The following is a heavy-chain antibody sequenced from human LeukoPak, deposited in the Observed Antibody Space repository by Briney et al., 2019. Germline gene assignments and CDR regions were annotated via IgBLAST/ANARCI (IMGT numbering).Heavy chain of an antibody. CDR3: AASSHSGSYRAN. D-gene: IGHD3-10*01. CDR2: SSYTADS. V-gene: IGHV4-59*12. Sequence: PSETLSLTCSLSAGSTSSFYLSWIRQPPGKGLEWIGYSSYTADSNYNPSHKTRVTISIDTSKNQFSLRLTSVTAADTAVYYCAASSHSGSYRANWGQGTLVTVSS. CDR1: AGSTSSFY. J-gene: IGHJ4*02.